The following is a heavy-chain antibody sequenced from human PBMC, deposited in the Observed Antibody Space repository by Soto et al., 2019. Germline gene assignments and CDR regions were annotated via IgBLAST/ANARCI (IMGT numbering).Heavy chain of an antibody. CDR2: INAGNGNT. J-gene: IGHJ4*02. CDR1: GYTFTSYA. Sequence: ASVKVSCKASGYTFTSYAMHWVCQAPGQRLEWMGWINAGNGNTKYSQKFQGRVTITRDTSASTAYMELSSLRSEDTAVYYCARVRRALPTGHWGDNYNDYWGQGTLVTVSS. D-gene: IGHD7-27*01. V-gene: IGHV1-3*01. CDR3: ARVRRALPTGHWGDNYNDY.